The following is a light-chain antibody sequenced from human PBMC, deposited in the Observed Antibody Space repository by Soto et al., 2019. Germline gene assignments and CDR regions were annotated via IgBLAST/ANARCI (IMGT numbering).Light chain of an antibody. CDR2: GAS. J-gene: IGKJ5*01. Sequence: EIVLTQSPGTLSLSPGERATLSCRASQSVSSNYLAWYQQKPGQAPRLLIYGASSRATGIPDRFSGSGSGTDFTLTISRLEPEDFAAYYCQQYGSSLITFGQGTRLEIK. V-gene: IGKV3-20*01. CDR3: QQYGSSLIT. CDR1: QSVSSNY.